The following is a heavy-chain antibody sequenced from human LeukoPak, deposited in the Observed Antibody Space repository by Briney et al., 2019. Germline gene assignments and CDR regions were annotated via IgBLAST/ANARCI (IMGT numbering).Heavy chain of an antibody. CDR1: GDTGTFSSFA. D-gene: IGHD3-22*01. V-gene: IGHV1-2*02. CDR2: INPNSGGT. CDR3: ARGPGGRRGYHPLEDYYYYYYMDV. J-gene: IGHJ6*03. Sequence: ASVKVSCKASGDTGTFSSFAINWLRQAPGQGLEWMGWINPNSGGTNYAQKFQGRVTMTRDTSTSTAYMELRSLRSDDTAVYYCARGPGGRRGYHPLEDYYYYYYMDVWGKGTTVTVSS.